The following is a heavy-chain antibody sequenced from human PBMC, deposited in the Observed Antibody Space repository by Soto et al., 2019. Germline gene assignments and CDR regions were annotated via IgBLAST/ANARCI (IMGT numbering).Heavy chain of an antibody. CDR2: ISASNGDS. D-gene: IGHD1-26*01. CDR3: ARAATTTEKYYYYMDV. V-gene: IGHV1-18*01. Sequence: QVKLVQSGAEVKKPGASVRVACKTSGYNFIDYVISWVRQAPGQGLEWVGWISASNGDSNFAQKVQGRVTMTTDTSTSTVYMELRSLRSDDSAVYFCARAATTTEKYYYYMDVWGKGTTVTVSS. J-gene: IGHJ6*03. CDR1: GYNFIDYV.